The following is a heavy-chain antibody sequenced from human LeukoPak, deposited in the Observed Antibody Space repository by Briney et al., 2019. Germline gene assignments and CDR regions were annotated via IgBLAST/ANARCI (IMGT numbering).Heavy chain of an antibody. CDR2: INHSGST. CDR1: GGSFSGYY. Sequence: PSETLSLTCAVYGGSFSGYYWSWTRQPPGKGLEWIGEINHSGSTNYNPSLKSRVTISVDTSKNQFSLKLSSVTAADTAVYYCARRYCSGGSRYGYYYYYGMDVWGQGTTVTVSS. V-gene: IGHV4-34*01. CDR3: ARRYCSGGSRYGYYYYYGMDV. D-gene: IGHD2-15*01. J-gene: IGHJ6*02.